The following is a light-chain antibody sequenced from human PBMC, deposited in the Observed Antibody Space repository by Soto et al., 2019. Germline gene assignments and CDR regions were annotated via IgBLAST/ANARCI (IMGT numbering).Light chain of an antibody. J-gene: IGLJ2*01. CDR2: RNN. CDR1: SSNIGSNY. Sequence: QAVVTQPPSASGTPGQRVTISCSGSSSNIGSNYVFWYQHLPGTAPKLLIYRNNQRPSGVPDRFSGSKSGTSASLAIGGLRSEDETDYYCAAWDDSLSGVVFGGGTQLTVL. V-gene: IGLV1-47*01. CDR3: AAWDDSLSGVV.